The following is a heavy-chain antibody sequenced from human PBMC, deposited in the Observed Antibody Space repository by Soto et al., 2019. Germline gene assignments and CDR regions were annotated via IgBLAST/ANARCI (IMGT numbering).Heavy chain of an antibody. V-gene: IGHV1-2*02. CDR1: GYTFTGYY. CDR2: INPNSGGT. J-gene: IGHJ5*02. CDR3: ARDLGRRNWFDP. Sequence: ALVKVSCKASGYTFTGYYMHWVRQAPGQGLEWMGWINPNSGGTNYAQKFQGRVTMTRDTSISTAYMELSRLRSDDTAVYYCARDLGRRNWFDPWGQGTLVTVSS.